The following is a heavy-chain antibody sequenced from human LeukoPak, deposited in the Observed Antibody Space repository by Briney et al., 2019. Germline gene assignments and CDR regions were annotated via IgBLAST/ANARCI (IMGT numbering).Heavy chain of an antibody. D-gene: IGHD1-26*01. CDR1: GFTFSTSW. CDR3: ARDPEEWEIPPNY. Sequence: GGSLRLSCADSGFTFSTSWMTWVRQTPGKGLEWVANINQDGSEEKYADSVKGRFTIFRDNARNSVYLQMNRLRVDDTAVYYCARDPEEWEIPPNYWGQGTLVSGSS. J-gene: IGHJ4*02. V-gene: IGHV3-7*01. CDR2: INQDGSEE.